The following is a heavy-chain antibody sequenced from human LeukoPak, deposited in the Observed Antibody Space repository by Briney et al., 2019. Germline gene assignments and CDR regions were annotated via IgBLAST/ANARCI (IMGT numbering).Heavy chain of an antibody. CDR3: TNSPGIPDY. V-gene: IGHV3-23*01. CDR2: ISGSGGST. CDR1: GFTFSSYA. Sequence: GGSLRLSCAASGFTFSSYAMSWVRQAPGKGLEWVSAISGSGGSTYYADSVKGRFTISRDNSKSTLSLQMNSLKTEDTAVYYCTNSPGIPDYWGQGTLVTVSS. J-gene: IGHJ4*02. D-gene: IGHD1-14*01.